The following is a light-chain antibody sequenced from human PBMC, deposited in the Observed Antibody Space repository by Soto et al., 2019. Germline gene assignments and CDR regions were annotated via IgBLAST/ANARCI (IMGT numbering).Light chain of an antibody. Sequence: QSALTQPASVSGSPGQSITISCTGTSSDVGSYNLVSWYQHHPGKAPKLMIYEGSKRPSGVSNRFSCSKSGNTASLTISGLQAEDEADYYCCSYAGNNTVVFGGGTELTVL. CDR3: CSYAGNNTVV. V-gene: IGLV2-23*01. CDR2: EGS. J-gene: IGLJ3*02. CDR1: SSDVGSYNL.